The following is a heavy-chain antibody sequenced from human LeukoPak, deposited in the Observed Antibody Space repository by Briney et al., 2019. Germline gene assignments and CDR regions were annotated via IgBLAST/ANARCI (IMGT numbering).Heavy chain of an antibody. CDR2: IIPIFGTA. D-gene: IGHD3-10*01. CDR1: GGTFSSYA. V-gene: IGHV1-69*01. J-gene: IGHJ4*02. CDR3: APSPQLLWFGELFYYFDY. Sequence: SVKVSCKASGGTFSSYAISWVRQAPGQGLEWMGGIIPIFGTANYAQKFQGRVTITADESTSTAYMELSSLRSEDTAVYYCAPSPQLLWFGELFYYFDYWGQGTLVTVSS.